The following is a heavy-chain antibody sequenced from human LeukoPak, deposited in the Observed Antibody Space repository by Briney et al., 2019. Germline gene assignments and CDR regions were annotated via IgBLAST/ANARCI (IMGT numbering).Heavy chain of an antibody. J-gene: IGHJ3*02. CDR1: GFTFSSYS. V-gene: IGHV3-23*01. Sequence: PGGFLRLSCAASGFTFSSYSMNWVRQAPGKGLEWVSAISGSGGSTYYADSVKGRFTISRDNSKNTLYLQMNSLRAEDTAVYYCAKGFAYDSSGYYASDAFDIWGQGTMVTVSS. D-gene: IGHD3-22*01. CDR2: ISGSGGST. CDR3: AKGFAYDSSGYYASDAFDI.